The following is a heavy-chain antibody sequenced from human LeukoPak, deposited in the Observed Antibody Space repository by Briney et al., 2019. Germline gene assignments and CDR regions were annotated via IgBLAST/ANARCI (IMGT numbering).Heavy chain of an antibody. CDR3: AKDVDTVMDWANDAFDV. Sequence: GRSLRLSCAASQFIFNNYAMSWVRQAPGKGLEWVASISYDGVDKYYADSLKGRFTMSRDNSKNSVYLQMDSLRVEDTAMYYCAKDVDTVMDWANDAFDVWGQGTMVLVSS. J-gene: IGHJ3*01. CDR1: QFIFNNYA. V-gene: IGHV3-30-3*01. CDR2: ISYDGVDK. D-gene: IGHD5-18*01.